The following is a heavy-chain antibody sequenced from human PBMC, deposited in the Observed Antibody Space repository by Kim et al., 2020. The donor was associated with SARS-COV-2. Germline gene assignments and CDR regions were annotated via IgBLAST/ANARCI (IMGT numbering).Heavy chain of an antibody. J-gene: IGHJ3*02. V-gene: IGHV4-31*03. CDR3: ARGPYYDFWSGYTNAFDI. D-gene: IGHD3-3*01. CDR1: GGSISSGGYY. CDR2: IYYSGST. Sequence: SETLSLTCTVSGGSISSGGYYWSWIRQHPGKGLEWIGYIYYSGSTYYNPSLKSRVTISVDTSKNQFSLKLSSVTAADTAVYYCARGPYYDFWSGYTNAFDIWGQGTMVTVSS.